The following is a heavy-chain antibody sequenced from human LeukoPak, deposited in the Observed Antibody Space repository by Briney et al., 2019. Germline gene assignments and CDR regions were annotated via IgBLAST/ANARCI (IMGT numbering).Heavy chain of an antibody. Sequence: GGSLRLSCAAAGFTFSSYAMHWVRQAPGKGLEWVAVISYDGSNKYYADSVKGRFTISRDNSKNTLYLQMNSLRAEDTAVYYCARAVVIWTAPFDYWGQGTLVTVSS. D-gene: IGHD3-10*01. CDR3: ARAVVIWTAPFDY. J-gene: IGHJ4*02. CDR1: GFTFSSYA. CDR2: ISYDGSNK. V-gene: IGHV3-30-3*01.